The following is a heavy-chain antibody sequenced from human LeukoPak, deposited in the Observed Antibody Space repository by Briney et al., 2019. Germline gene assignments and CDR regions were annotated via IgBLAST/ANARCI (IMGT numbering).Heavy chain of an antibody. CDR3: AKYSQWLVRIGWFDP. J-gene: IGHJ5*02. V-gene: IGHV3-23*01. CDR2: ISGSGGST. Sequence: GGSLRLSCAASGFTFSSYAISWVRQAPGKGLEWVSAISGSGGSTYYADSVKGRFTISRDNSKNTLYLQMNSLRAEDTAVYYCAKYSQWLVRIGWFDPWGQGTLVTVSS. D-gene: IGHD6-19*01. CDR1: GFTFSSYA.